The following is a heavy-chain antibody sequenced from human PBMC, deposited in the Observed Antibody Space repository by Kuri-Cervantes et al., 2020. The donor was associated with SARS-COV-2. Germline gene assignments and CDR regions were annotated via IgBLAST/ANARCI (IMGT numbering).Heavy chain of an antibody. CDR3: ATWELLGGY. CDR1: GGSISSGGYY. V-gene: IGHV4-39*07. CDR2: INHSGST. J-gene: IGHJ4*02. Sequence: SETLSLTCTVSGGSISSGGYYWSWIRQPPGKGLEWIGEINHSGSTNYNPSLKSRVTISVDTSKNQFSLKLSSVTAADTAVYYCATWELLGGYWGQGTLVTVSS. D-gene: IGHD1-26*01.